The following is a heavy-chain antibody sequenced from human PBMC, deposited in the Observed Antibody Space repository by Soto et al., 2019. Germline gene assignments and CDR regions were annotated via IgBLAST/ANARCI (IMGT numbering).Heavy chain of an antibody. D-gene: IGHD6-19*01. CDR1: GFTFSSYG. CDR3: ARGVAGSYGMDV. V-gene: IGHV3-33*01. CDR2: IWYDGSNK. J-gene: IGHJ6*02. Sequence: QVQLVESRGGVVQPGRSLRLSCAASGFTFSSYGMHWVRQAPGKGLECVAVIWYDGSNKYYADSVKGRFTISRDNSKNTLYLQMNSLRAEDTAVYYCARGVAGSYGMDVWGQGTTVTVSS.